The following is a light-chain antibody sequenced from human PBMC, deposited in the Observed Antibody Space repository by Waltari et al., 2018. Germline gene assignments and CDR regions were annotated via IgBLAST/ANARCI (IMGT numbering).Light chain of an antibody. CDR1: QSVSNY. J-gene: IGKJ4*01. CDR3: QQRTNWPPALT. Sequence: EIVLTQSPATLSLSPGDRAVLSCRASQSVSNYLAWYQQKPGQAPRLLIYDTSSRATGIPARFSGSGSATDFTLTISSLEPEDFAVYYCQQRTNWPPALTFGGGTKVEIK. V-gene: IGKV3-11*01. CDR2: DTS.